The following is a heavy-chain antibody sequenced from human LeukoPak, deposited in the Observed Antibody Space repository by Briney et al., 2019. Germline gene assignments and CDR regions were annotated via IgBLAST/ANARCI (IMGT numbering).Heavy chain of an antibody. CDR2: INHSGST. D-gene: IGHD4-17*01. J-gene: IGHJ4*02. CDR1: GGSFSGYY. V-gene: IGHV4-34*01. CDR3: ARGPATVTTTNDY. Sequence: PSETLSLTCAVYGGSFSGYYWSWIRQPPGKGLEWIGEINHSGSTNYNPSLKSRVTISVDTSKNQFSLKLSSVTAADTAVYYCARGPATVTTTNDYWGQGTLVTASS.